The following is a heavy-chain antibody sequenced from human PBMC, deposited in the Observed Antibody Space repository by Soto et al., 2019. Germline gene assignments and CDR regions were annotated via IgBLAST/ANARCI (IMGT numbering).Heavy chain of an antibody. V-gene: IGHV1-2*04. CDR2: INPNSGGT. Sequence: ASVKVSCKASGYTFTGYYMHWVRQAPGQGLEWMGWINPNSGGTNYAQKFQGWVTMTRDTSISTAYMELSRLRSDDTAVYYCARGHRLRFLEWLTNYFDYWGQGTLVTVSS. J-gene: IGHJ4*02. CDR1: GYTFTGYY. CDR3: ARGHRLRFLEWLTNYFDY. D-gene: IGHD3-3*01.